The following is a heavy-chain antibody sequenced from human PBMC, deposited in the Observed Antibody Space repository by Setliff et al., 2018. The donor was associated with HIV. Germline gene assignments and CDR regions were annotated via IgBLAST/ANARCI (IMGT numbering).Heavy chain of an antibody. J-gene: IGHJ6*03. Sequence: GASVKVSCKASGYTFTSYGISWVRQAPGQGLEWMGWTIPIFGAASYAQKFQGRVTITADESTSIAYMELSSLRSEDTAVYYCTRASHQYSTDPYHNYMDGWGTGTTVTVSS. CDR3: TRASHQYSTDPYHNYMDG. CDR1: GYTFTSYG. CDR2: TIPIFGAA. V-gene: IGHV1-69*13. D-gene: IGHD2-2*01.